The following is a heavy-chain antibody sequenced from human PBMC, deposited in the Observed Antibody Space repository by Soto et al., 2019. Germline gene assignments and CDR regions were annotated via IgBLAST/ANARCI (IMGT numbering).Heavy chain of an antibody. V-gene: IGHV4-34*01. D-gene: IGHD6-13*01. CDR3: ARVLFSSSWYGYGEYFQH. Sequence: PSETLYLTCAVYGGSFSGYYWSWIRQPPGKGLEWIGEINHSGSTNYNPSLKSRVTISVDTSKNQFSLKLSSVTAADTAVYYCARVLFSSSWYGYGEYFQHWGQGTLVTVSS. J-gene: IGHJ1*01. CDR2: INHSGST. CDR1: GGSFSGYY.